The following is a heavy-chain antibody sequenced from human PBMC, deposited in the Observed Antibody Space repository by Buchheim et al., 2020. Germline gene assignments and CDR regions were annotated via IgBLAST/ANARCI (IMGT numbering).Heavy chain of an antibody. Sequence: QVQLQQWGAGLLKSSETLSLTCAVYGGAFGGYFWSWIRQSPGKGLEWIGEINHSGTTNYNPSLKSRVTISMDTTKKKFFLKMSSVTAADTAVYYCARTDYYGLGTRDVWGQGAT. V-gene: IGHV4-34*01. D-gene: IGHD3-10*01. CDR3: ARTDYYGLGTRDV. J-gene: IGHJ6*02. CDR1: GGAFGGYF. CDR2: INHSGTT.